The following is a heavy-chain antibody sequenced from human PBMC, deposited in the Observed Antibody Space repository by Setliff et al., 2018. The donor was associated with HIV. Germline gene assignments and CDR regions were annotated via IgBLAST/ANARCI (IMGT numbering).Heavy chain of an antibody. CDR3: VRHGYYYDFIDI. J-gene: IGHJ3*02. CDR2: IYSSGST. V-gene: IGHV4-4*09. D-gene: IGHD3-22*01. CDR1: GGSISGYY. Sequence: PSETLSLTCTVSGGSISGYYWRWIRQSPGKGLEWIGYIYSSGSTNFNPSLKSRVTLSIDTSKNQFSLNLTSMTAADTAVYFCVRHGYYYDFIDIWGQGTVFTVSS.